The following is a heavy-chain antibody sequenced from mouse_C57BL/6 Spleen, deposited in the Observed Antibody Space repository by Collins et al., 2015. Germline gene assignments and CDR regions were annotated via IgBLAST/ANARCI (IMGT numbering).Heavy chain of an antibody. D-gene: IGHD1-1*01. V-gene: IGHV1-7*01. CDR2: INPSTGYT. J-gene: IGHJ3*01. CDR1: GYTFTSYW. CDR3: ARPLYGFAY. Sequence: QVQLQQSGAELAKPGASVKMSCKASGYTFTSYWMHWVKQRPGQGLEWIGYINPSTGYTEYNQKFKDKATLTADKSSSTAYMQLSSLTSGDSAVYYCARPLYGFAYWGQGTLVTVSA.